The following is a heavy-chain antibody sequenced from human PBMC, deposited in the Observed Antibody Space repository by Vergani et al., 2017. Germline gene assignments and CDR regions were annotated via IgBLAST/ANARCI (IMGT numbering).Heavy chain of an antibody. V-gene: IGHV1-69*13. J-gene: IGHJ3*01. D-gene: IGHD5-12*01. CDR3: AREKATIADSAPKF. CDR1: GGTLNSFA. Sequence: QVQLVQSGAEVKTPGSSVKVSCKASGGTLNSFAISWVRQAPGQGLEWMGRIISMFGTSNYAQRFQGRVTITADESTSTAYMELSSLRFEDTAVYDCAREKATIADSAPKFWGQGTMVTVS. CDR2: IISMFGTS.